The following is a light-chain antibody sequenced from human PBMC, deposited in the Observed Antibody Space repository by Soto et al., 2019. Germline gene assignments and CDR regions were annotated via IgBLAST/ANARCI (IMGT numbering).Light chain of an antibody. Sequence: IQLTQSPSSLSASIGDRVTITCRASQDIASYLAWYQQKPGNAPKLLIYAASTLHSGVLSRFSGSGSGTDFTLTISSLQPEDFVTYYCQQLNVNLLFGQGTKLEIK. J-gene: IGKJ2*01. CDR1: QDIASY. CDR3: QQLNVNLL. V-gene: IGKV1-9*01. CDR2: AAS.